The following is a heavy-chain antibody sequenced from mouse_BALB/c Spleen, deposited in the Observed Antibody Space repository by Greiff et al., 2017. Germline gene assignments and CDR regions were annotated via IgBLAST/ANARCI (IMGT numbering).Heavy chain of an antibody. J-gene: IGHJ4*01. D-gene: IGHD2-10*01. V-gene: IGHV5-6-3*01. Sequence: DVHLVESGGGLVQPGGSLKLSCAASGFTFSSYGMSWVRQTPDKRLELVATINSNGGSTYYPDSVKGRFTISRDNAKNTLYLQMSSLKSEDTAMYYCASLAYSYAMDYWGQGTSVTVSS. CDR2: INSNGGST. CDR3: ASLAYSYAMDY. CDR1: GFTFSSYG.